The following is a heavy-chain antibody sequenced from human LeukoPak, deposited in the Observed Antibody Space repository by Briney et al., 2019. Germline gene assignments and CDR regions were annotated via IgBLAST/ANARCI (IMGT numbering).Heavy chain of an antibody. Sequence: SETLSLTCAVYGGSFSGYYWSWIRQPPGKGLEWIGEINHSGSTNYNPSLKSRVTISVDTSKNQFSLKLSSVTAADTAVYYCARGWFGEPRIWGQGTLVTVSS. CDR3: ARGWFGEPRI. CDR2: INHSGST. D-gene: IGHD3-10*01. V-gene: IGHV4-34*01. J-gene: IGHJ4*02. CDR1: GGSFSGYY.